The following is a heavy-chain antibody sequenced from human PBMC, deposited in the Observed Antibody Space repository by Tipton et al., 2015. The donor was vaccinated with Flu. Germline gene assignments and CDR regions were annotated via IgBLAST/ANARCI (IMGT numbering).Heavy chain of an antibody. CDR2: IRQDGSEK. CDR1: GFSFSDHD. CDR3: AKMPGFDY. D-gene: IGHD2-2*01. Sequence: SLRLSCAASGFSFSDHDMNWVRQAPGKGLEWVANIRQDGSEKYYVDSVKGRFTISRDNAKNSLYLQMNSLRAEDTAVYYCAKMPGFDYWGQGTLVTVSS. J-gene: IGHJ4*02. V-gene: IGHV3-7*03.